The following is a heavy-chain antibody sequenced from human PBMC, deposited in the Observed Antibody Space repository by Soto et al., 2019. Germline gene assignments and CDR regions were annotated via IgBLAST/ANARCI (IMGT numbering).Heavy chain of an antibody. J-gene: IGHJ4*02. D-gene: IGHD3-3*01. V-gene: IGHV2-5*02. CDR3: AHRVLRAVFGLVTTTAIYFDF. Sequence: QITLNESGPTVVNPTETLTLTCTLSGFSRTTSGVGVGWVRQSPGKAPEWLAFIYWDDDQRYSTSLKSRLTITKDTTKNQVAQTMANVDPADTATYYCAHRVLRAVFGLVTTTAIYFDFWGQGTPVVVSS. CDR2: IYWDDDQ. CDR1: GFSRTTSGVG.